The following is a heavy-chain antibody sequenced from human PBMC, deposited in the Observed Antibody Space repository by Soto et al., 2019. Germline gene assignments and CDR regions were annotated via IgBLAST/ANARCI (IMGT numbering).Heavy chain of an antibody. J-gene: IGHJ1*01. CDR3: GRDFSDVSTSYSRYFQH. CDR1: GFTFSSYS. V-gene: IGHV3-48*02. CDR2: ISSSGSTI. Sequence: EVQLVESGGGLVQPGGSLRLSCAASGFTFSSYSMNWVRQAPGKGLEWLSYISSSGSTIYYADSVKGRFTTSRDNAKNXXYLPMNSLRDEGTAVYYCGRDFSDVSTSYSRYFQHWGQGTLVTVSS. D-gene: IGHD3-9*01.